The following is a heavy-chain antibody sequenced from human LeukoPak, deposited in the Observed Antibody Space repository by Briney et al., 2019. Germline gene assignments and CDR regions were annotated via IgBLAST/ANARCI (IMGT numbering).Heavy chain of an antibody. V-gene: IGHV3-23*01. CDR3: AKDLGSSGWFPYFDC. Sequence: GGSLRLSCAGSGFTFSSHAMTWVRQAPGKGLEWVSAISGSGDTTYYTDSVKGRFTISRDNSKNTLYLQMNSLGAEDTAVYFCAKDLGSSGWFPYFDCWGQGTLVTVSS. CDR2: ISGSGDTT. CDR1: GFTFSSHA. D-gene: IGHD6-19*01. J-gene: IGHJ4*02.